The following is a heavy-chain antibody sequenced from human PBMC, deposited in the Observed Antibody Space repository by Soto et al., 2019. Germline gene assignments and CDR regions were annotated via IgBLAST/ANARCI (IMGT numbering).Heavy chain of an antibody. CDR1: GFTFSTYW. Sequence: EVQLVESGGGIVQLGGSLRLSCAASGFTFSTYWMHWVRQAPGKGPVWVSRIKSDGSGTYYADSVEGRFTISGDNAQNTLSLQMSRLRVEDTAVYYCARGDGDHYDRNVYLGRHWGQGTLVTVSS. J-gene: IGHJ4*02. V-gene: IGHV3-74*01. CDR3: ARGDGDHYDRNVYLGRH. D-gene: IGHD3-10*02. CDR2: IKSDGSGT.